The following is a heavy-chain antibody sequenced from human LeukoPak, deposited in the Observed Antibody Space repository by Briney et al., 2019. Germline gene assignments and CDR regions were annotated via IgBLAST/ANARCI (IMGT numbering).Heavy chain of an antibody. CDR2: INAGNGNT. V-gene: IGHV1-3*01. J-gene: IGHJ5*02. CDR1: GGTFSSYA. CDR3: ARVREYYYGSGSSNWFDP. Sequence: ASVKVSCKASGGTFSSYAISWVRQAPGQRLEWMGWINAGNGNTKYSQKFQGRVTITRDTSASTAYMELSSLRSEDTAVYYCARVREYYYGSGSSNWFDPWGQGTLVTVSS. D-gene: IGHD3-10*01.